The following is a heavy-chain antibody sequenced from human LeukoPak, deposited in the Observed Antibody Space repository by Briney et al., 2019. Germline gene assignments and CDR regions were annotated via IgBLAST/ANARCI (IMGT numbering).Heavy chain of an antibody. CDR3: VKDSAADDAFDI. CDR2: ISSNGGST. CDR1: GFTFSSYA. J-gene: IGHJ3*02. V-gene: IGHV3-64D*06. D-gene: IGHD6-25*01. Sequence: GGSQRLSCSASGFTFSSYAMHWVRQAPGKGLEYVSAISSNGGSTYHADSVKGRFTISRDNSKNTLYLQMSSLRAEDTAVYYCVKDSAADDAFDIWGQGTMVTVSS.